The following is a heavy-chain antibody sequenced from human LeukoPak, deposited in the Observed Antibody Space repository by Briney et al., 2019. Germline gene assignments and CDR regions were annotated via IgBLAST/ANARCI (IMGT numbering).Heavy chain of an antibody. D-gene: IGHD6-19*01. Sequence: GGSLRLSCAASGFTFSRYPMTWVRQAPGKGLEWVSTLSSGGGGTYYADSVRGRFTISRDDSKNTLYLEMFSLTAEDTARYYCAKGYSSGWYAFDSWGQGTLVTVSS. J-gene: IGHJ4*02. CDR3: AKGYSSGWYAFDS. CDR2: LSSGGGGT. CDR1: GFTFSRYP. V-gene: IGHV3-23*01.